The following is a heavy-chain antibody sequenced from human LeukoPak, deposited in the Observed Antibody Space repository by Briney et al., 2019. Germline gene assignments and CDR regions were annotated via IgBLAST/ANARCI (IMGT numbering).Heavy chain of an antibody. CDR3: ARGSSSGWYGAFDI. D-gene: IGHD6-19*01. V-gene: IGHV1-69*05. J-gene: IGHJ3*02. CDR1: GGTFSSYA. CDR2: IIPIFGTA. Sequence: SVKVSCKASGGTFSSYANSWVRQAPGQGLEWMGGIIPIFGTANYAQRFQGRVTITTDESTSTAYMELSSLRSEDTAVYYCARGSSSGWYGAFDIWGQGTMVTVSS.